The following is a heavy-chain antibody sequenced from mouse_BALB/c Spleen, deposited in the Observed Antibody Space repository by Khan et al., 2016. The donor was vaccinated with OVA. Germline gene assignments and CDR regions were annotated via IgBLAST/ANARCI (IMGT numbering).Heavy chain of an antibody. J-gene: IGHJ2*01. V-gene: IGHV5-17*02. CDR1: AFTFSSFG. Sequence: EVELVESGGGLVQPGGSRKLSCAASAFTFSSFGMHWVRQVPEKGLEWVAYISSGSNTIYYVDTVKGRFSISRDNPKNTLFLQMTSLRSEDTAMYYCARGDWAYWGQATTLTVSS. CDR2: ISSGSNTI. D-gene: IGHD4-1*01. CDR3: ARGDWAY.